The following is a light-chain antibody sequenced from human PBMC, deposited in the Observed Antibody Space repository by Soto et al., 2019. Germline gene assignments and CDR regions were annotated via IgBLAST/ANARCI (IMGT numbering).Light chain of an antibody. CDR2: DAS. CDR1: QSVSSY. V-gene: IGKV3-11*01. J-gene: IGKJ5*01. Sequence: EIVLTPSPSTLSFSPGERATLSCRASQSVSSYLAWYQQKPGQAPRLLIYDASNRATGIPARFSGSGSGTEFTLTISSLQSEDSAVYYCQQRSNWPPITFGQGTRLEIK. CDR3: QQRSNWPPIT.